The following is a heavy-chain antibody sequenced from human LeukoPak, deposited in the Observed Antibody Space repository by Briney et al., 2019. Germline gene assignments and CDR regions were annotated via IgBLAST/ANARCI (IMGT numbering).Heavy chain of an antibody. J-gene: IGHJ6*02. D-gene: IGHD2-8*02. Sequence: GGSLRLSCAASGFTFSSYAMSWVRQAPGKGLEWVANIKQDGSEKYYVDSVKGRFTISRDNAKNSLYLQMNSLRAEDTAVYYCARELVVGYYYYGMDVWGQGTTVTVSS. CDR1: GFTFSSYA. CDR3: ARELVVGYYYYGMDV. CDR2: IKQDGSEK. V-gene: IGHV3-7*01.